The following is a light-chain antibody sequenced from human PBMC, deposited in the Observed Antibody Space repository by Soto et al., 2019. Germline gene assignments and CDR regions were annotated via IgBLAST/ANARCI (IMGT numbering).Light chain of an antibody. CDR2: EVN. V-gene: IGLV2-8*01. J-gene: IGLJ2*01. CDR1: SSDIGDYDH. CDR3: SSYAGNNIVV. Sequence: QSALTQPPSTSGSPGQSVTISCTGTSSDIGDYDHVSWYQQHPGKSPKLIIYEVNKRPSGIPDRLSGSKSGNAASLTVSGLQTEDEADYYCSSYAGNNIVVFGGGTKVTVL.